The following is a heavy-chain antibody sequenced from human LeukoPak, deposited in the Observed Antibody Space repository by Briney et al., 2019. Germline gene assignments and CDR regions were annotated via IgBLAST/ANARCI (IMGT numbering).Heavy chain of an antibody. V-gene: IGHV4-59*01. CDR3: ARGRVSSSTWYSTYYYFFYMDF. Sequence: SETLSLTCTVSDDSIRSYYWSWIRQPPGKGLEWIGYIHYSGSTSYNPSLKSRVTMSIDTSKNHFSLKLTSVTAADTAVYFCARGRVSSSTWYSTYYYFFYMDFWGKGTTVTVSS. J-gene: IGHJ6*03. D-gene: IGHD4-11*01. CDR1: DDSIRSYY. CDR2: IHYSGST.